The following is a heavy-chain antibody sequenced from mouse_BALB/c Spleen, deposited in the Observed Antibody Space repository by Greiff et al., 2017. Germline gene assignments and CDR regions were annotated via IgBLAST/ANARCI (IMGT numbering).Heavy chain of an antibody. CDR2: IWSGGST. Sequence: VQLQQSGPGLVQPSQSLSITCTVSGFSLTSYGVHWVRQSPGKGLEWLGVIWSGGSTDYNAAFISRLSISKDNSKSQVFFKMNSLQTDDTARYYCARENWDWYFDVWGAGTTVTVSS. CDR1: GFSLTSYG. V-gene: IGHV2-2*01. J-gene: IGHJ1*01. D-gene: IGHD4-1*01. CDR3: ARENWDWYFDV.